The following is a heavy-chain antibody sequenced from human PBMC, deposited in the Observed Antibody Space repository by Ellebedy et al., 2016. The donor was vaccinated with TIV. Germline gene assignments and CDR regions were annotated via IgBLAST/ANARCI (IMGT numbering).Heavy chain of an antibody. J-gene: IGHJ6*02. CDR3: AREFVEVATIDDFYYAMDV. Sequence: SETLSLTCSVSGGSVSSGSYYWSWIRQPPGKGLEWIGYIYYSGGTNYHPSLKSRVTIALDTSKNEFSLKLRSVTAADTAVYYCAREFVEVATIDDFYYAMDVWGQGTTVTVSS. D-gene: IGHD5-24*01. V-gene: IGHV4-61*01. CDR2: IYYSGGT. CDR1: GGSVSSGSYY.